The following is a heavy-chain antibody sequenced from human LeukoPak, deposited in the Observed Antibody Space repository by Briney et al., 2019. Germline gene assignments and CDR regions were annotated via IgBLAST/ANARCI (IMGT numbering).Heavy chain of an antibody. CDR2: IYYSGST. V-gene: IGHV4-39*01. Sequence: PSETLSLTCAVSAGSITSSSYYWCWIRQFPGKGLEWIGSIYYSGSTYCNPSLQSRVAISVDTSKNQFSLKLNSATAADTAMYYCARSGGYCGPTTCHVTNFDFWGQGALVTVSS. CDR1: AGSITSSSYY. CDR3: ARSGGYCGPTTCHVTNFDF. J-gene: IGHJ4*02. D-gene: IGHD2-15*01.